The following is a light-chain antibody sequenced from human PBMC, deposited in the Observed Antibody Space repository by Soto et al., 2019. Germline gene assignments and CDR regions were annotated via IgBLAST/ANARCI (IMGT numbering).Light chain of an antibody. V-gene: IGKV3-20*01. Sequence: EIVLTQSPGTLSLSPGERATLSCRASQSVSSSYLDWYQQKPGQDPRLLIYGASRRATGIPDRFSGTGSGTDFALSISRLEPEDFAVYYCQKYGSSPFTFGPGTKVDIK. CDR1: QSVSSSY. CDR2: GAS. CDR3: QKYGSSPFT. J-gene: IGKJ3*01.